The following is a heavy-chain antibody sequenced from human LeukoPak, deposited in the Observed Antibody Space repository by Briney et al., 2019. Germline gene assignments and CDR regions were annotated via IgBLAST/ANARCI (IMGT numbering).Heavy chain of an antibody. Sequence: GESLKISCKASGYTFTSYWIGWVRQMPGKGLEWMGIIYPGDSETKYRPSLQGQVTISVDKSISTAYLQWSSLKASDTAMYYCARIEGSTFEYWGQGTLVTVSS. CDR3: ARIEGSTFEY. V-gene: IGHV5-51*01. J-gene: IGHJ4*02. CDR1: GYTFTSYW. CDR2: IYPGDSET.